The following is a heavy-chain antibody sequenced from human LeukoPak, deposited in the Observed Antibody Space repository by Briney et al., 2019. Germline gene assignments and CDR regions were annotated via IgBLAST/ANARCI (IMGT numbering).Heavy chain of an antibody. Sequence: ASVKVSCKVSGYTLTELSMHWVRQAPGKGLEWMGGFDPEDGETIYAQKFQGRVTMTEDTSTDTAYMELSSLRSEDTAVYYCAAVKTYYYDTSGYYFPLSAFDIWGQGTMVTVSS. CDR3: AAVKTYYYDTSGYYFPLSAFDI. D-gene: IGHD3-22*01. CDR1: GYTLTELS. V-gene: IGHV1-24*01. J-gene: IGHJ3*02. CDR2: FDPEDGET.